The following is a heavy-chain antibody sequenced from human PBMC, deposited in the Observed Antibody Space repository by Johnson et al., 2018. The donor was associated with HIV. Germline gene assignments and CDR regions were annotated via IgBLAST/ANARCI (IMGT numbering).Heavy chain of an antibody. CDR3: ASSSLAWGVDAFDI. CDR1: GFTFSSYG. Sequence: QVQLVESGGGVVQPGRSLRLSCAASGFTFSSYGMHWVRLAPGKGLEWVSYIERNSRTDYADSVKGRFTVSRDSSKNTLYLQMNSLRVEDTAVYYCASSSLAWGVDAFDIRGQGTMVTVSS. D-gene: IGHD3-10*01. CDR2: IERNSRT. J-gene: IGHJ3*02. V-gene: IGHV3-NL1*01.